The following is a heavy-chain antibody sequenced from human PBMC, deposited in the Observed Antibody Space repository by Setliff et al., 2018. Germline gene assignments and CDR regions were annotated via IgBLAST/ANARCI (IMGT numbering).Heavy chain of an antibody. J-gene: IGHJ4*02. CDR1: GYTFTSYG. CDR2: ISAYNGNT. V-gene: IGHV1-18*01. CDR3: ARDPGWFGELLGYFDY. Sequence: ASVKVSCKASGYTFTSYGISWVRQAPGQGLEWMGWISAYNGNTNYAQKLQGRVTMTTDTSTSTAHMELRSLRSDDTAVYYCARDPGWFGELLGYFDYWGQGTLVTV. D-gene: IGHD3-10*01.